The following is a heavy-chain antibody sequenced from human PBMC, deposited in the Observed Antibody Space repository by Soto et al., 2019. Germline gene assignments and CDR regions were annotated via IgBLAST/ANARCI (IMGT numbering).Heavy chain of an antibody. V-gene: IGHV4-31*03. J-gene: IGHJ6*02. CDR2: VSPSGTT. CDR1: GDSISVGYY. Sequence: SETLSLTCTVSGDSISVGYYWSWIRQHPGKGLEWIGYVSPSGTTYYNPSLKSRVSISTDRSKNQFSLEVSSVTAADTAVYYCARDRGSYGMDVWGQGTTVTVS. CDR3: ARDRGSYGMDV.